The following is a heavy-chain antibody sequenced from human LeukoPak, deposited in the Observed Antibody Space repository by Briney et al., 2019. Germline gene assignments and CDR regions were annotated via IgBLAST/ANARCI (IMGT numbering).Heavy chain of an antibody. D-gene: IGHD3-22*01. CDR3: ARLSYDTSGYWPDYFDC. V-gene: IGHV4-59*08. CDR2: ISYSGST. CDR1: GGSISSYY. Sequence: SETLSLTCTVSGGSISSYYWSWIRQPPGKGLEWIGYISYSGSTNYSPSLKSRVTISVDTSKNQFSLKLSSVPAADTAVYYCARLSYDTSGYWPDYFDCWGQGTLVTVPS. J-gene: IGHJ4*02.